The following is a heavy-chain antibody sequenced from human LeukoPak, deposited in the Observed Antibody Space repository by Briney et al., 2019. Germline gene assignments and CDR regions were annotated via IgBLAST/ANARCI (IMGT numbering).Heavy chain of an antibody. CDR3: ASLDSSSIQFDY. D-gene: IGHD6-6*01. CDR2: IYVTGT. V-gene: IGHV4-4*09. CDR1: GGSIGTYY. Sequence: SETLSLTCTVSGGSIGTYYRSWIRQSPGKGLEWIGFIYVTGTRYNPYLQSRVTISVDRSRNQFFLKMSSVTAADTAVYYCASLDSSSIQFDYWGQGTLVTVSS. J-gene: IGHJ4*02.